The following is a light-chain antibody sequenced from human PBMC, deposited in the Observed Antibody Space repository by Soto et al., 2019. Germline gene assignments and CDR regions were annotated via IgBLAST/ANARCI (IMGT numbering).Light chain of an antibody. V-gene: IGKV3-11*01. CDR3: QQRSNWPGT. CDR1: QTVLNNY. CDR2: NAS. J-gene: IGKJ1*01. Sequence: IVLTQSPGTLSLSPGERATLCCRTGQTVLNNYLTWYQQKPGQAPRRLIYNASNRATGIPAKFSGSGSGTDFSLTISSLEPEDFAVYYCQQRSNWPGTFGQGTKVDIK.